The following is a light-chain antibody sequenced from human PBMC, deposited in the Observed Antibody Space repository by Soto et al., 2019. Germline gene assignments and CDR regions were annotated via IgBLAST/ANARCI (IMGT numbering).Light chain of an antibody. CDR1: SSDVGGYNY. CDR2: EVS. CDR3: SSYTSSSTYV. Sequence: QSALTQPASVSGSPGQSITISCTGTSSDVGGYNYVSWYQQHPGKAPKLMIYEVSNRPSGVSNRSSGSKSGNTASLTISGLQAEDEADYYCSSYTSSSTYVFGNGTKVTVL. V-gene: IGLV2-14*01. J-gene: IGLJ1*01.